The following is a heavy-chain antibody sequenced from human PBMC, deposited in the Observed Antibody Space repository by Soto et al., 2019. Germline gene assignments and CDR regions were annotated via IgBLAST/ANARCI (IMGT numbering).Heavy chain of an antibody. CDR2: ISSSSSYI. Sequence: GGSLRLSCAASGFTFSSYSMNWVRQAPGKGLEWVSSISSSSSYIYYADSVKGRFTISRDNAKNSLYLQMNSLRAEDTAVYYCARDLGENTDFWSGYYTPYYYYGMDVWGQGTTVTVSS. CDR3: ARDLGENTDFWSGYYTPYYYYGMDV. J-gene: IGHJ6*02. V-gene: IGHV3-21*01. CDR1: GFTFSSYS. D-gene: IGHD3-3*01.